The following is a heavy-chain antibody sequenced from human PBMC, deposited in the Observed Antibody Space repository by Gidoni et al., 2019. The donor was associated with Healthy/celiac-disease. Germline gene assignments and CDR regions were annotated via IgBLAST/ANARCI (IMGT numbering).Heavy chain of an antibody. J-gene: IGHJ4*02. CDR1: GFPFSSYA. D-gene: IGHD2-15*01. V-gene: IGHV3-23*01. CDR2: ISGSGGCT. CDR3: AKAAKRGWVVAATPDFDY. Sequence: EVQLLESGGGLVQPGGSLRLSCAASGFPFSSYALSWVRQAPGKGLEWVSAISGSGGCTYYADSVKGRFTISRDNSKNTLYLQMNSLRAEDTAVYYCAKAAKRGWVVAATPDFDYWGQGTLVTVSS.